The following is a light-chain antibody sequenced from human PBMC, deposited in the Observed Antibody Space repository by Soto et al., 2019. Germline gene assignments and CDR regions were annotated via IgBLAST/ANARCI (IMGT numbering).Light chain of an antibody. V-gene: IGLV2-11*01. CDR2: DVS. J-gene: IGLJ3*02. CDR3: AAWDDSLNGWV. CDR1: SSDVGTYNY. Sequence: QSVLTQPRSVSGSPGQSVTISCTGTSSDVGTYNYVSWFQQYPGKAPKVMISDVSKRPSGVPDRFSGSKSGNTASLTIPGLQAEDEADYYCAAWDDSLNGWVFGGGTKLTVL.